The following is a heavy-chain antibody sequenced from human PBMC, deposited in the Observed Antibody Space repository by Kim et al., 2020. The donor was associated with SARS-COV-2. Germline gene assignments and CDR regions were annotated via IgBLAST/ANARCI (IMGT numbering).Heavy chain of an antibody. CDR1: GGSFSGYY. D-gene: IGHD1-26*01. CDR2: INHSGST. J-gene: IGHJ6*02. Sequence: SQTLSLTCAVYGGSFSGYYWSWIRQPPGKGLEWIGEINHSGSTNYNPSLKSRVTISVDTSKNQFSLKLSSVTAADTAAYYCARTVGYYYYGMDFWGQGNT. V-gene: IGHV4-34*01. CDR3: ARTVGYYYYGMDF.